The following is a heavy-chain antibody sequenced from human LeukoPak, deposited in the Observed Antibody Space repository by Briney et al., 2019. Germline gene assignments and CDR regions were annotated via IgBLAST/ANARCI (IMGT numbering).Heavy chain of an antibody. CDR2: ISTSGGT. V-gene: IGHV4-4*09. CDR1: GFTFSSYY. CDR3: ATSYDRSGYYYYFDF. D-gene: IGHD3-22*01. J-gene: IGHJ4*02. Sequence: LSCAASGFTFSSYYWSWIRQPPGKGLEWVGYISTSGGTNYNPSLRSRVIISVDTPNNQFSLRLSSVTAAGTAVYYCATSYDRSGYYYYFDFWGQGTLVTVSS.